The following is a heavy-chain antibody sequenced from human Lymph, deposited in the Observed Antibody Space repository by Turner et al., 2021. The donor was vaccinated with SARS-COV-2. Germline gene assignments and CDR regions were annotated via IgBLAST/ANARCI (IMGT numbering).Heavy chain of an antibody. Sequence: QVQLQQWGAGLLKPSETLSLTCAVYGGSFSGYYWSWIRQPPGKGLEWIGEIHHSGSTNYNPSLKSRVTISVDTSKNQFSLKLSSVTAADTAVYYCARGGVDTAMVRYYYYGMDVWGQGTTVTVSS. CDR2: IHHSGST. CDR1: GGSFSGYY. V-gene: IGHV4-34*01. D-gene: IGHD5-18*01. CDR3: ARGGVDTAMVRYYYYGMDV. J-gene: IGHJ6*02.